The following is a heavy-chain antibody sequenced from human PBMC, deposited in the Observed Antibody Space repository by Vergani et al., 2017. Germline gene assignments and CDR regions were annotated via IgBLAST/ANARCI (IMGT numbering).Heavy chain of an antibody. CDR3: ARLVAGYDFWSGYPPDNWFDP. D-gene: IGHD3-3*01. CDR2: INHIGST. Sequence: QVQLQQWGAGLLKPSETLSLTFAVYGGSFSGYYWSWIRQPPGKGLEWIGEINHIGSTNYNPSLKSRVTISVDTSKKQCSLKLSSVTAADTAVYYCARLVAGYDFWSGYPPDNWFDPWGQGTLVTVSS. J-gene: IGHJ5*02. V-gene: IGHV4-34*01. CDR1: GGSFSGYY.